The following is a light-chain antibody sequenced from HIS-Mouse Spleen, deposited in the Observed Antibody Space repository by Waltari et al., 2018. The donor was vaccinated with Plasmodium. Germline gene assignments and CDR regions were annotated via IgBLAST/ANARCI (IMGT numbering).Light chain of an antibody. V-gene: IGKV1-39*01. J-gene: IGKJ4*01. Sequence: DIQMTQSPSSLSASVGDRVTINCRASQSISSYLNWYQQKPGKAPKLRIYAASSLQSGVPSRFSGSGSGTDFTLTISSLQPEDFATYYCQQSYSTPLTFGGGTKVEIK. CDR2: AAS. CDR1: QSISSY. CDR3: QQSYSTPLT.